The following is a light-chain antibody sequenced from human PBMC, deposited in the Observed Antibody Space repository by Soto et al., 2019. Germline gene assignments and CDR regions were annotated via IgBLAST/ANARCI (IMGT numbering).Light chain of an antibody. J-gene: IGLJ2*01. CDR1: SSNIGSNT. V-gene: IGLV1-44*01. CDR2: SNN. Sequence: QSALTQPPSASGTPGQRVTISCSGSSSNIGSNTVNWYQQLPGTAPKLLIYSNNQRPSGVPDRFSGSKSGTSASLAISGLQSEEEADYYCATWDDSLSGVVFGGGTKLTVL. CDR3: ATWDDSLSGVV.